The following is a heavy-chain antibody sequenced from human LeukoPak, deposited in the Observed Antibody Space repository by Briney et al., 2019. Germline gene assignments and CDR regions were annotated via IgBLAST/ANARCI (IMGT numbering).Heavy chain of an antibody. V-gene: IGHV3-53*01. CDR2: IYSGGST. D-gene: IGHD3-22*01. J-gene: IGHJ3*02. CDR1: GFTVSSNY. Sequence: PGGSLRLSCAASGFTVSSNYMSWVRQAPGRGLEWVSVIYSGGSTYYADSVKGRFTISRDNSKNTLYLQMNSLRAEDTAVYYCAKIRNYYDSSGYLYDAFDIWGQGTMVTVSS. CDR3: AKIRNYYDSSGYLYDAFDI.